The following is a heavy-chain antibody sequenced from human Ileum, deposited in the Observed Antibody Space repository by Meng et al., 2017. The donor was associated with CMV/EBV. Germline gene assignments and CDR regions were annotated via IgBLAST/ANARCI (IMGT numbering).Heavy chain of an antibody. CDR3: AEGDILTGYFYNYYYYYGMDV. V-gene: IGHV3-30*02. D-gene: IGHD3-9*01. J-gene: IGHJ6*02. Sequence: GGSLRLSCAASGFTFSSYGMHWVRQAPGKGLEWVAFIRYDGSNKYYADSVKGRFTISRDNSKNTLYLQMNSLRAEDTAVYYCAEGDILTGYFYNYYYYYGMDVWGQGTTVTVSS. CDR2: IRYDGSNK. CDR1: GFTFSSYG.